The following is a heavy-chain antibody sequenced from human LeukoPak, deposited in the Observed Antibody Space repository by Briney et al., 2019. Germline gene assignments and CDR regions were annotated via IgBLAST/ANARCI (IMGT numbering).Heavy chain of an antibody. D-gene: IGHD3-10*01. V-gene: IGHV3-23*01. CDR1: GFTFTSFA. J-gene: IGHJ4*02. CDR2: ISRSGVAT. CDR3: ARAKPKNMVRGLIMRRESRYYFDY. Sequence: PGGSLRLSCAASGFTFTSFAMSWVRQAPGKGLEWVSTISRSGVATYYANSVKGRFTISRDNSKNTLYLQMNSLRAEDTAVYYCARAKPKNMVRGLIMRRESRYYFDYWGQGTLVTVSS.